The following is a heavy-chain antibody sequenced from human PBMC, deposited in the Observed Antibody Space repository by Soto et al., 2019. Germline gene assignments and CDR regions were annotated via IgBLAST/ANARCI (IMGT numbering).Heavy chain of an antibody. CDR2: IYHSGST. CDR3: ARVSQTTLQGYDILTGYYIGANWFDP. D-gene: IGHD3-9*01. CDR1: GGSISSSNW. Sequence: QVQLQESGPGLVKPSGTLSLTCAVSGGSISSSNWWSWVRQPPGKGLEWIGEIYHSGSTNYNPSLKSRVTISVDKSKTQFSLKLSSVTAADTAVYYCARVSQTTLQGYDILTGYYIGANWFDPWGQGTLVTVSS. V-gene: IGHV4-4*02. J-gene: IGHJ5*02.